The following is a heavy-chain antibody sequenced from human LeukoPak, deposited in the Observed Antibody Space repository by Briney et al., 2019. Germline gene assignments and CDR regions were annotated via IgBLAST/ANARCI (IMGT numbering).Heavy chain of an antibody. Sequence: GRSLRLSCAASGFTFSSYWMHWVRQAPGKGLVWVSRINSDGSSTSYADSVKGRFTISRDNAKNTLYLQMNSLRAEDTAVYYCARDSSSWYWLEDYWGQGTLVTVSS. V-gene: IGHV3-74*01. CDR1: GFTFSSYW. CDR2: INSDGSST. CDR3: ARDSSSWYWLEDY. D-gene: IGHD6-13*01. J-gene: IGHJ4*02.